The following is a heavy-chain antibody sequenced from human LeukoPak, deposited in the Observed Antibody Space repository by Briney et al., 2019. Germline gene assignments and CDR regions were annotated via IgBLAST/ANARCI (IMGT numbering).Heavy chain of an antibody. V-gene: IGHV4-39*01. CDR3: ARHPHSRYSGSSSSHFQPYYYYYMDV. D-gene: IGHD6-6*01. CDR2: IYYSGTT. J-gene: IGHJ6*03. Sequence: SETLSLTCTVSGGSISSSNYYWGWIRQPPGKGLEWIGNIYYSGTTYYNPSLKSRVTISVDTSKNHFSLKLSSVTAADTAVYYCARHPHSRYSGSSSSHFQPYYYYYMDVWGKGTTVTVSS. CDR1: GGSISSSNYY.